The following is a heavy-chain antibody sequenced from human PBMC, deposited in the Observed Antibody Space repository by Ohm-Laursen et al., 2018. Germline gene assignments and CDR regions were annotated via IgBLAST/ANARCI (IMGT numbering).Heavy chain of an antibody. J-gene: IGHJ6*02. CDR2: INSDGSST. CDR1: GFTFSSYW. D-gene: IGHD6-6*01. CDR3: AKDSYSSSSYYYGMDV. Sequence: GSLRLSCTASGFTFSSYWMHWVRQAPGEGLVWVSRINSDGSSTSYADSVKGRFTISRDNAKNSLYLQMNSLRAEDTALYYCAKDSYSSSSYYYGMDVWGQGTTVTVSS. V-gene: IGHV3-74*01.